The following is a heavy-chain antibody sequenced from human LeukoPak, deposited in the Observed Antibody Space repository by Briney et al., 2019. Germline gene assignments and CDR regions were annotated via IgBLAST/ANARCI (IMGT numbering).Heavy chain of an antibody. CDR3: AKDGDRGGSCYLCSPHDY. CDR1: GFTLSSYA. D-gene: IGHD2-15*01. Sequence: PGGSLRLSCAASGFTLSSYAMSWVRQAPGKGLEWVSAISGSGGSTYYADSVKGRFTISRDNSKNTLYLQMNSLRAEDTAVYYCAKDGDRGGSCYLCSPHDYWGQGTLVTVSS. J-gene: IGHJ4*02. V-gene: IGHV3-23*01. CDR2: ISGSGGST.